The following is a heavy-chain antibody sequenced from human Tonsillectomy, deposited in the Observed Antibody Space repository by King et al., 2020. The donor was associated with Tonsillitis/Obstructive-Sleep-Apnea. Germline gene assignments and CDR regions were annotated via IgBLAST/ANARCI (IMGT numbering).Heavy chain of an antibody. CDR1: GFTFYNAW. Sequence: VQLVESGGGLVKPGGSLRLSCAASGFTFYNAWMSWVRQAPGKGLECVGRIKSKTDGETTDYVAPVKGRFTISRDDSKKTLYLQMNSLRIEDTAVYYCATDWCDYDPFDLWGQGTKVIVSS. CDR2: IKSKTDGETT. D-gene: IGHD4-17*01. V-gene: IGHV3-15*01. CDR3: ATDWCDYDPFDL. J-gene: IGHJ3*01.